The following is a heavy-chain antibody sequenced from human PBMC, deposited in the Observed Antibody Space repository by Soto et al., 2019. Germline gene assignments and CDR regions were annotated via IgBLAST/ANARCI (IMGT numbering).Heavy chain of an antibody. J-gene: IGHJ4*02. CDR3: ARHSGCSGGSCLPAYFDF. V-gene: IGHV4-39*01. Sequence: SETLSLTCTVSGGSISSSSYYWGWIRQPPGKGLEWIGSIYYSGSTYYNPSLKSRVTISVDTSKSHFSLKLSSVTAADTAVYYCARHSGCSGGSCLPAYFDFWGQGTLVTVSS. CDR1: GGSISSSSYY. D-gene: IGHD2-15*01. CDR2: IYYSGST.